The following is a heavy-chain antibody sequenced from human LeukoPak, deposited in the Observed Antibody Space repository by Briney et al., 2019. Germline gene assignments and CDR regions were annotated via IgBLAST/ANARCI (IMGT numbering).Heavy chain of an antibody. Sequence: GGSLRLSCAASGFTFSSYGMHWVRQAPGKGLEWVAVISYDGSNKYYADSVKGRFTISRDNSKNTLYLQMNSLRAEDTAVYYCARDRTAADSLGGFDPWGQGTLVTVSS. CDR1: GFTFSSYG. D-gene: IGHD6-13*01. CDR3: ARDRTAADSLGGFDP. J-gene: IGHJ5*02. V-gene: IGHV3-30*03. CDR2: ISYDGSNK.